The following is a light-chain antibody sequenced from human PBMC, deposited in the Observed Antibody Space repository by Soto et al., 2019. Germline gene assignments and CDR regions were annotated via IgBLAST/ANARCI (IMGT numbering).Light chain of an antibody. J-gene: IGLJ2*01. CDR3: GTWDSSLSAVV. CDR2: DNN. V-gene: IGLV1-51*01. Sequence: QSALTQPPSVSAAPGQKVTISCSGSSSNIGNNYVSWYQQLPGTAPKLVIYDNNQRPSGIPDRFSGSKSGTSATLGITGLQTGDEADYYCGTWDSSLSAVVFGGGTKLTVL. CDR1: SSNIGNNY.